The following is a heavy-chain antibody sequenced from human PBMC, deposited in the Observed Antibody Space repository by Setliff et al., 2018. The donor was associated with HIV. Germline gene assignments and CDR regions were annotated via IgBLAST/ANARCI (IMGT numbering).Heavy chain of an antibody. D-gene: IGHD1-26*01. V-gene: IGHV4-59*08. Sequence: SETLSLTCTVSGGSISSYYWVWIRQPPGKGLEWIGNVFYSGRTYYSPPLESRVTMSLDTSKNHFSLRLTSVTAADTAVYFCARHMGSPADHWGQGTLVTVSS. CDR1: GGSISSYY. CDR3: ARHMGSPADH. CDR2: VFYSGRT. J-gene: IGHJ4*02.